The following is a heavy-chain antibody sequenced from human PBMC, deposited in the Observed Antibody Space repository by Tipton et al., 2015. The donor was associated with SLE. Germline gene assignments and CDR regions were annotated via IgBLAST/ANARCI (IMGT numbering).Heavy chain of an antibody. Sequence: QVQLVQSGAEVKKPGASVKVSCKASGYTFISYGISWVRQAPGQRLEWMGWINAGNGNTRYSQQFQGRVTITRDTSASTAYMELSSLGSEDTAVYYCARSPYFYDSSGYAAGYFQHWGQGTLVTVSS. V-gene: IGHV1-3*01. D-gene: IGHD3-22*01. CDR1: GYTFISYG. CDR2: INAGNGNT. CDR3: ARSPYFYDSSGYAAGYFQH. J-gene: IGHJ1*01.